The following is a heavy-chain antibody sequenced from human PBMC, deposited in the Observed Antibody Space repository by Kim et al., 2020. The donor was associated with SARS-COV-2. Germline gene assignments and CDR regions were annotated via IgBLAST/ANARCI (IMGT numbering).Heavy chain of an antibody. CDR1: GGSFSGYY. D-gene: IGHD3-22*01. CDR3: ARGRITMIVVVPYYFDY. J-gene: IGHJ4*02. Sequence: SETLSLTCAVYGGSFSGYYWSWIRQPPGKGLEWIGEINHSGSTNYNPSLKSRVTISVDTSKNQFSLKLSSVTAADTAVYYCARGRITMIVVVPYYFDYWGQGTLVTVSS. CDR2: INHSGST. V-gene: IGHV4-34*01.